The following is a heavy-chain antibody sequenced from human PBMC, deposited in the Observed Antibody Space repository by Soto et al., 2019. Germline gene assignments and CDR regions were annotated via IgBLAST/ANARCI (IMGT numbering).Heavy chain of an antibody. CDR1: GFTFSSYA. V-gene: IGHV3-30-3*01. Sequence: QVQLVESGGGVVQPGRSLRLSCAASGFTFSSYALHWVRQAPGKGLGWVAFISYDGSNKFYADSVKGRFTISRDTSKNTLYLQMNSLRAEDTAVYYCARVLGGYPNFDYWGQGTLVTVSS. CDR2: ISYDGSNK. J-gene: IGHJ4*02. CDR3: ARVLGGYPNFDY. D-gene: IGHD3-22*01.